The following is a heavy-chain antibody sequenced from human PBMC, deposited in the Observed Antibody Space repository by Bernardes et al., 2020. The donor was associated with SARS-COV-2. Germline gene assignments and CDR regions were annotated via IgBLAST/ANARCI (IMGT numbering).Heavy chain of an antibody. CDR2: IYPGDSDT. V-gene: IGHV5-51*01. CDR3: ARQDFSGYDILTGYYKFDP. CDR1: GYSFTSYW. Sequence: GESLKISCKGSGYSFTSYWIGWVRQMPGKGLEWMGIIYPGDSDTRYSPSFQGQVTISADKSISTAYLQWSSLKASDTAMYYCARQDFSGYDILTGYYKFDPWGQGTLVTVSS. D-gene: IGHD3-9*01. J-gene: IGHJ5*02.